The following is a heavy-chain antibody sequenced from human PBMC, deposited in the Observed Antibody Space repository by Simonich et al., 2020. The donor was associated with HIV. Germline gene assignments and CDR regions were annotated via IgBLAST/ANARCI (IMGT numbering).Heavy chain of an antibody. J-gene: IGHJ5*02. D-gene: IGHD6-19*01. CDR2: INSDEDST. Sequence: EVQLVESGGGLVQPGGSLRLSCAASGFTFSNHWMHWVRQGPGKGLVWGARINSDEDSTSYADSVKGRFPNSRDNAKNTLYLQMNSLRAEDTAVYYCARAITLATFDPWGPGTLVIVSS. CDR3: ARAITLATFDP. CDR1: GFTFSNHW. V-gene: IGHV3-74*01.